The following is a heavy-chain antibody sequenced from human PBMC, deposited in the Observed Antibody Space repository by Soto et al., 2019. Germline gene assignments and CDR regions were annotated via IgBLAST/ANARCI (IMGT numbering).Heavy chain of an antibody. D-gene: IGHD6-13*01. CDR2: ISSSSSYI. CDR3: ARVLGGLAAAGYYHYGMDV. Sequence: GGSLRLSCAASGFTFSSYSMNWVRQAPGKGLEWVSSISSSSSYIYYADSVKGRFTISRDNAKNSLYLQMNSLRAEDTAVYYCARVLGGLAAAGYYHYGMDVWGQGTTVTVSS. CDR1: GFTFSSYS. J-gene: IGHJ6*02. V-gene: IGHV3-21*01.